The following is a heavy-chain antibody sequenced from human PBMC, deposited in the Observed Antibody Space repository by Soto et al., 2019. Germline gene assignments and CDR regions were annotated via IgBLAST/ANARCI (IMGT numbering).Heavy chain of an antibody. J-gene: IGHJ4*02. CDR1: GYTFTSYY. D-gene: IGHD3-22*01. CDR2: INPSGGST. Sequence: ASVKVSCKASGYTFTSYYMHWVRQAPGQGLEWMGIINPSGGSTSYAQKFQGRVTMTRDTSTSTVYMELSSLRSEDTAVYYCASLPTSPYYESSGYRDYWGQGTLVTVSS. V-gene: IGHV1-46*01. CDR3: ASLPTSPYYESSGYRDY.